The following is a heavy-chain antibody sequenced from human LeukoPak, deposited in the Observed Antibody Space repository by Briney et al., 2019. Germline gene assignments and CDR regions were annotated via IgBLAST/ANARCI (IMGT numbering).Heavy chain of an antibody. D-gene: IGHD5-18*01. CDR3: TKGTIWLPFDY. Sequence: GGSLRLSCAASGFTFTSYAMNWVRQAPGKGLEWVSAITGSGGSTYYADSVKGRFTISRHNSKNTLYLQMNSLRAEDTAVYYCTKGTIWLPFDYWGQGTLVTVSS. CDR2: ITGSGGST. V-gene: IGHV3-23*01. J-gene: IGHJ4*02. CDR1: GFTFTSYA.